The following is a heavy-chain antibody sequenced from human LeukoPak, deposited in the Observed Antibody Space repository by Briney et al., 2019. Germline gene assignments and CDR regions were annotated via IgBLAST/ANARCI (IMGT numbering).Heavy chain of an antibody. CDR2: ISGSGGST. V-gene: IGHV3-23*01. CDR3: AKDTDGYSSSWTFDY. D-gene: IGHD6-13*01. Sequence: GGSLRLSCAASGFTFSSYGMTWVRQAPGKGLEWVSAISGSGGSTYYADSVKGRFTISRDSSKNTLYLQMNSLRAEDMALYYCAKDTDGYSSSWTFDYWGQGTLVTVSS. J-gene: IGHJ4*02. CDR1: GFTFSSYG.